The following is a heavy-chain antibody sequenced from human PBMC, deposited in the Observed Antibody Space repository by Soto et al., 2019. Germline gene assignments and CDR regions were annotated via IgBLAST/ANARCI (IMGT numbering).Heavy chain of an antibody. CDR3: ARHSRITIFGVVRYYCYYMDV. V-gene: IGHV4-59*08. CDR2: IYYSGST. J-gene: IGHJ6*03. Sequence: SETLSLTCTVSGGSISSYYWSWIRQPPGKGLEWIGYIYYSGSTNYNPSLKSRVTISVDTSKNQFSLKLSSVTAADTAVYYCARHSRITIFGVVRYYCYYMDVWGKGTTVTV. CDR1: GGSISSYY. D-gene: IGHD3-3*01.